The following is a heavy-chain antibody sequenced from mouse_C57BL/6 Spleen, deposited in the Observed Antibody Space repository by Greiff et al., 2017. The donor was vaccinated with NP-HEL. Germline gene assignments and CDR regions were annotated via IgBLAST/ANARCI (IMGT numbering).Heavy chain of an antibody. CDR1: GFSLTSYG. CDR3: ARKGIYYSNYVDAMDY. J-gene: IGHJ4*01. CDR2: IWSGGST. Sequence: VKLVESGPGLVQPSQSLSITCTVSGFSLTSYGVHWVRQSPGKGLEWLGVIWSGGSTDYNAAFISRLSISKDKSKSQGFFKRNSLQADDTAIYYCARKGIYYSNYVDAMDYWGQGTSVTVSS. D-gene: IGHD2-5*01. V-gene: IGHV2-2*01.